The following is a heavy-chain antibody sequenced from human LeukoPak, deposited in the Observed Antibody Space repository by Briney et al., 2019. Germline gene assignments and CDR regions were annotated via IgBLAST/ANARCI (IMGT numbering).Heavy chain of an antibody. CDR1: GFTFSIAW. J-gene: IGHJ4*02. D-gene: IGHD2-21*02. Sequence: PGGSLRLSCAASGFTFSIAWMSWVRQAPGKGLEWVSGISGSGGTTSYADSVEGRFTISRDNSKNMLFLQMNSLRAEDSAVYYCAKGAAYCGSDCFLYYFNYWGQGTLVTVSS. V-gene: IGHV3-23*01. CDR2: ISGSGGTT. CDR3: AKGAAYCGSDCFLYYFNY.